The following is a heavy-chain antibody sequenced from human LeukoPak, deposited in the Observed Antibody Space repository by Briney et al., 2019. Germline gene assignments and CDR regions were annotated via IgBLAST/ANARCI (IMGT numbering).Heavy chain of an antibody. CDR2: IWYDGSNK. V-gene: IGHV3-33*01. J-gene: IGHJ4*02. CDR1: GFTFSGFG. CDR3: ARGRGADYGGNSGYFDY. Sequence: PGGSLRLSCAASGFTFSGFGMHWVRQAPGKGLGWVAVIWYDGSNKYYADSVKGRFTISRDNPKNTLYVQMNSLRAEDTAVYYCARGRGADYGGNSGYFDYRGQGTLVTVSS. D-gene: IGHD4-23*01.